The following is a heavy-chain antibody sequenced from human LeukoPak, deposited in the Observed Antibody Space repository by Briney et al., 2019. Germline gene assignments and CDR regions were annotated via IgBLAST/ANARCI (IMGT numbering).Heavy chain of an antibody. J-gene: IGHJ4*02. D-gene: IGHD3-10*01. Sequence: GGSLRLSCAASGFTFSDYAMNWVRQAPGKGLEWVSAIIKSGTHIYYADSVKGRFTISGDNANNSLYLHMTGLRAEDTAVYYCARHYYGSGSYYFDYWGQGTLVTVSS. CDR1: GFTFSDYA. V-gene: IGHV3-21*01. CDR3: ARHYYGSGSYYFDY. CDR2: IIKSGTHI.